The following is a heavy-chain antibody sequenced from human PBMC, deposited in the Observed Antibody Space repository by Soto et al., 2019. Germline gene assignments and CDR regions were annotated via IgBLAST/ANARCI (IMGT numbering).Heavy chain of an antibody. CDR1: GGSISSGGYY. Sequence: QVQLQESGPGLVKPSQTLSLTCTVSGGSISSGGYYWSWIRQHPGKGLEWIGYIYYSGSTYYNPSLKSRGTISVDTSKNQFSLKLSSVTAADTAVYYCARGGGYGDYLIFRRSYYFDYWGQGTLVTVSS. CDR2: IYYSGST. CDR3: ARGGGYGDYLIFRRSYYFDY. V-gene: IGHV4-31*03. J-gene: IGHJ4*02. D-gene: IGHD4-17*01.